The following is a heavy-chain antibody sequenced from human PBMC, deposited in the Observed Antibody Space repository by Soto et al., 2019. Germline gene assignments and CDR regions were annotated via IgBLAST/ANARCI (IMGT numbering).Heavy chain of an antibody. D-gene: IGHD6-13*01. CDR2: INAGNGNT. V-gene: IGHV1-3*01. CDR3: ARCPLGSLDDYYYYLGMDV. J-gene: IGHJ6*02. CDR1: GYTFTSYA. Sequence: ASVKVSCKASGYTFTSYAMHWVRQAPGQRLEWMGWINAGNGNTKYSQKFQGRVTITRDTSASTAYMELSSLRSEDTAVYYCARCPLGSLDDYYYYLGMDVWDQGTTVTVS.